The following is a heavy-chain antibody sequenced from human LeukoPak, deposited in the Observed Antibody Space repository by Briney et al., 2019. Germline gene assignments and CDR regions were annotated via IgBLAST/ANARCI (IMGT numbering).Heavy chain of an antibody. CDR1: RASLSSDY. J-gene: IGHJ4*02. D-gene: IGHD2/OR15-2a*01. Sequence: PSETLSLTCTVSRASLSSDYWSWVRQPPGKGLQWIGYIDKSGSTNYNPSLKSRVAISLDTSKNQFSLNLNSVTAADTAVYYCARQLGSTASTSYYFDYWGQGTLVTVSS. CDR3: ARQLGSTASTSYYFDY. V-gene: IGHV4-59*01. CDR2: IDKSGST.